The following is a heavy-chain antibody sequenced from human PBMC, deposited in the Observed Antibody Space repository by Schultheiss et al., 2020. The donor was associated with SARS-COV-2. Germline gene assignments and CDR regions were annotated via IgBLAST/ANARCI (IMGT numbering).Heavy chain of an antibody. Sequence: GGSLRLSCAASGFTVSSNYMSWVRQAPGKGLEWVSVIYSGGSTYYADSVKGRFTISRDNSKNTLYLQMNSLRAEDTAVYYCAKEGSGYYYDYWGQGILVTVSS. V-gene: IGHV3-53*01. CDR3: AKEGSGYYYDY. CDR2: IYSGGST. CDR1: GFTVSSNY. J-gene: IGHJ4*02. D-gene: IGHD3-22*01.